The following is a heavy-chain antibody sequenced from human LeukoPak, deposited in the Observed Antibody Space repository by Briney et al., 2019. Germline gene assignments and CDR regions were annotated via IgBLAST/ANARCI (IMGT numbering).Heavy chain of an antibody. CDR1: GGTFSSYA. J-gene: IGHJ5*02. D-gene: IGHD5-12*01. CDR2: IIPILGIA. CDR3: ARDGVSPMVATAGWFDP. V-gene: IGHV1-69*04. Sequence: ASVKVSCKASGGTFSSYAISWVRQAPGQGLEWMGRIIPILGIANYAQKFQGRVTITADKSTSTAYMELSSLRSEDTAVYYCARDGVSPMVATAGWFDPWGQGTLVTDSS.